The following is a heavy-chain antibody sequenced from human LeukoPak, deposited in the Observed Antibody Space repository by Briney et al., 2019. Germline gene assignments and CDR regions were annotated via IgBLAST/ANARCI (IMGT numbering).Heavy chain of an antibody. CDR3: ARGQYYGDITFPLHY. CDR2: INPKSGDT. V-gene: IGHV1-2*02. CDR1: GYTFMNYY. J-gene: IGHJ4*02. D-gene: IGHD4-17*01. Sequence: ASVKVSCKASGYTFMNYYIHWVRQAPGQGLEWMGWINPKSGDTQYGQKFQGRVTMTRDTSISTASMELSWLTSDDTAVYFCARGQYYGDITFPLHYWGQGTLVTVSS.